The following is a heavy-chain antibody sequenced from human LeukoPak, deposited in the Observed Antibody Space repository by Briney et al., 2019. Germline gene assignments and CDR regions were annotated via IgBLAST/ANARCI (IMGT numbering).Heavy chain of an antibody. CDR1: GFTFISYG. CDR3: AKDLGTAAAGADY. J-gene: IGHJ4*02. Sequence: GRALRLSWAASGFTFISYGMHGVRQGPGKGLDGVAVIWYDGCNKYYADSVKGRFTISRDNSNNTLYLQMNEVIAEDTAVDFCAKDLGTAAAGADYGGQGPLVTVSS. CDR2: IWYDGCNK. V-gene: IGHV3-33*06. D-gene: IGHD6-13*01.